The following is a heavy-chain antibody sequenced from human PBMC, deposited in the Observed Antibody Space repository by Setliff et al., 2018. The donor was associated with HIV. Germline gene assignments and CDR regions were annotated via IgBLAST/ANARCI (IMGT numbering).Heavy chain of an antibody. V-gene: IGHV4-61*02. D-gene: IGHD2-2*01. Sequence: PSETLSLTCTVSGGSISSGSYYWSWIRQPAGKGLEWIGRIYTSGSTNYNPSLKSRVTISVDTSKNQFSLKLSSVTAADTAMYYCARGRSELLWSNQTYYYYGLDVWGQGTTVTVSS. J-gene: IGHJ6*02. CDR1: GGSISSGSYY. CDR2: IYTSGST. CDR3: ARGRSELLWSNQTYYYYGLDV.